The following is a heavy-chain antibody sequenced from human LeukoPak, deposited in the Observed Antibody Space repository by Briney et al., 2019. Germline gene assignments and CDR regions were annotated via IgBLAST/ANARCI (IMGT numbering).Heavy chain of an antibody. J-gene: IGHJ4*02. D-gene: IGHD2-2*01. CDR3: AKGVGGYCSSTDCRAYDN. V-gene: IGHV3-23*01. Sequence: AXXGFIFXSYXXKGGRQAPGKGXXGVXAIXGSGDGTYYADSVKGRFTVSRDNAKNTLYVQMNKLRAEDAAVYYCAKGVGGYCSSTDCRAYDNWGQGTLVTVSS. CDR2: IXGSGDGT. CDR1: GFIFXSYX.